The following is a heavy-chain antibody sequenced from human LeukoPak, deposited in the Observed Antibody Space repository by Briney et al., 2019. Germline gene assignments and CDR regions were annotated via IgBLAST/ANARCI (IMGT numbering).Heavy chain of an antibody. CDR3: ATGGLAAAGLRGTIDY. CDR1: GYTLTELS. V-gene: IGHV1-24*01. CDR2: FDPEDGET. Sequence: ASVKVSCKVSGYTLTELSMHWVRQAPGKGLEWIGGFDPEDGETIYAQKFQGRVTMTEDTSTDTAYMELSSLRSEVTAVYYCATGGLAAAGLRGTIDYWGQGTLVTVSS. J-gene: IGHJ4*02. D-gene: IGHD6-13*01.